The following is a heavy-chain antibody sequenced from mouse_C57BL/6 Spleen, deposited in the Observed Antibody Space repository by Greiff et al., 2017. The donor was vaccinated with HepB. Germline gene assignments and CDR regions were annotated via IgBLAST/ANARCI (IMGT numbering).Heavy chain of an antibody. CDR1: GFTFSNYW. CDR3: TDYYGNPWYFDV. CDR2: IRLKSDNYAT. Sequence: EVKVEESGGGLVQPGGSMKLSCVASGFTFSNYWMNWVRQSPEKGLEWVAQIRLKSDNYATHYAESVKGRFTISRDDSKSSVYLQMNNLRAEDTGIYYCTDYYGNPWYFDVWGTGTTVTVSS. V-gene: IGHV6-3*01. J-gene: IGHJ1*03. D-gene: IGHD2-1*01.